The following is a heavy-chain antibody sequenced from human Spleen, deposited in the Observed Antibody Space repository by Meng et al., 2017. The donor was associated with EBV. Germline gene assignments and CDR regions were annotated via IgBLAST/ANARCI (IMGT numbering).Heavy chain of an antibody. CDR1: GGSISGSTYY. Sequence: QEAGPGLVKPSENLSLTCTVSGGSISGSTYYWDWIRQPPGKGLEWIGSIYYSGSTYYNPALKSRVTISVDTSKNQFSLKLSSVTAADTAVYYCARDSLSSSWYRFDPWGQGTLVTVSS. CDR2: IYYSGST. CDR3: ARDSLSSSWYRFDP. J-gene: IGHJ5*02. V-gene: IGHV4-39*07. D-gene: IGHD6-13*01.